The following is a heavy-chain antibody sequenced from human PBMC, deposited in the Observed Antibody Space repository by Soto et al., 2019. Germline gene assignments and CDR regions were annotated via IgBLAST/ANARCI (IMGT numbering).Heavy chain of an antibody. Sequence: ASVKVSCKVSGYTLTELSMHWVRQAPGKGLEWMGGFDPEDGETIYAQKFQGRVTMTEDTSTDTAYMELSSLRSEDTAVYYCATAVAVDAYVRHDAFDIWGQGTMVTVSS. CDR1: GYTLTELS. CDR2: FDPEDGET. V-gene: IGHV1-24*01. J-gene: IGHJ3*02. D-gene: IGHD6-19*01. CDR3: ATAVAVDAYVRHDAFDI.